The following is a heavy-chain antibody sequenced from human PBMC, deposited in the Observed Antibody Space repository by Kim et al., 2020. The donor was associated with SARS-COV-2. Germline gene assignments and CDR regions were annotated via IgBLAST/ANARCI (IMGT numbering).Heavy chain of an antibody. J-gene: IGHJ4*02. V-gene: IGHV4-59*08. CDR1: GGSISSYY. CDR3: ARSRVPGLVLSH. CDR2: IYYSGST. D-gene: IGHD6-19*01. Sequence: SETLSLTCTVSGGSISSYYWSWIRQPPGKGLEWIGYIYYSGSTNYNPSLKSRVTISVDTSKNQFSLKLSSVTAADTAVYYCARSRVPGLVLSHWGQGTLVTVSS.